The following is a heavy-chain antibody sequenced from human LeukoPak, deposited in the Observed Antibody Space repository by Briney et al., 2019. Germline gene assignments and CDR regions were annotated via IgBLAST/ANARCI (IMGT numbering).Heavy chain of an antibody. CDR2: VYQTGHN. CDR1: GDSISGSY. J-gene: IGHJ4*02. CDR3: ARHRFGHLFDS. D-gene: IGHD3-16*01. Sequence: SETLSLTCTVSGDSISGSYWSWIRQPPGKGLEWIGYVYQTGHNHNNPSLKSRVTISLDTFTNQVSLKLSSVTAADTAVYYCARHRFGHLFDSWGQGTLVIVSS. V-gene: IGHV4-59*01.